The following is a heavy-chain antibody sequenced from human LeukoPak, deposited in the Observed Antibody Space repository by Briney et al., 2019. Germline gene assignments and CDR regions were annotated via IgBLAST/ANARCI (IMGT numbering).Heavy chain of an antibody. D-gene: IGHD6-19*01. CDR3: ASTKLGYSSGWH. Sequence: SQTLSLTCAISGDSVSSNSAAWNWIRQSPSRGLEWLGRTYYRSKWYNDYAVSVKSRITINPDTSKNQFSLKLSSVTASDTAIYYCASTKLGYSSGWHWGQGTLVTVSS. V-gene: IGHV6-1*01. CDR1: GDSVSSNSAA. CDR2: TYYRSKWYN. J-gene: IGHJ4*02.